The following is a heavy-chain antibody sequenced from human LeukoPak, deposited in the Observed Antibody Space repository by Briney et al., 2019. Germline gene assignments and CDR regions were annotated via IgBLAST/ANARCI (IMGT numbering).Heavy chain of an antibody. V-gene: IGHV3-30*18. Sequence: GGSLRLSCAASGFTFSSYGMHWVRQAPGKGLEWVAVISYDGSNKYNADSVKGRFTISRDNSKTTLYLQMNSLRAEDTAVYYCAKTYYYGSGRTRYYYYYGMDVWGQGTTVTVSS. J-gene: IGHJ6*02. CDR3: AKTYYYGSGRTRYYYYYGMDV. D-gene: IGHD3-10*01. CDR1: GFTFSSYG. CDR2: ISYDGSNK.